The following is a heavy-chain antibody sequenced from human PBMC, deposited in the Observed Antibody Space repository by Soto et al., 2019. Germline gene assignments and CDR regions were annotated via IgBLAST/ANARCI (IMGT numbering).Heavy chain of an antibody. Sequence: ASVKVSCKASGFTFTSSAVQWVRQARGQRLEWIGWIVVGSGNTNYAQKFQERVTITRDMSTSTAYMELSSLRSEDTAVYYCAAGVDYYDSSGPTDDWGQGSLVTVSS. D-gene: IGHD3-22*01. CDR3: AAGVDYYDSSGPTDD. CDR2: IVVGSGNT. CDR1: GFTFTSSA. V-gene: IGHV1-58*01. J-gene: IGHJ4*02.